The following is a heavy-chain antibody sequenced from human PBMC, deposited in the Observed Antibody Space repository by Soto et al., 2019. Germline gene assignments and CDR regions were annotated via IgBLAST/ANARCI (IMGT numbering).Heavy chain of an antibody. Sequence: QLQLQESGPGLVKPSETLSLTCTVSGGSISSSSYYWGWIRQPPGKGLEWIGSIYYSGSTYYNPSLKSRVTISVDTSNNQFALKLSSVTAADTAVYYCARRRHEAGTVHYYFDYWGQGTLVTVSS. D-gene: IGHD6-19*01. V-gene: IGHV4-39*01. J-gene: IGHJ4*02. CDR3: ARRRHEAGTVHYYFDY. CDR2: IYYSGST. CDR1: GGSISSSSYY.